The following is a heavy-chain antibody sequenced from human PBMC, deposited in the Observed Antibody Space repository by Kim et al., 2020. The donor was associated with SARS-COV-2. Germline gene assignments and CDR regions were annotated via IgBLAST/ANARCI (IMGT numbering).Heavy chain of an antibody. J-gene: IGHJ4*02. V-gene: IGHV4-39*07. CDR2: IYYSGST. D-gene: IGHD2-21*02. CDR1: GGSISSSSYY. CDR3: ARDFLWVGYCGGDCRKINY. Sequence: SETLSLTCTVSGGSISSSSYYWGWIRQPPGKGLEWIGSIYYSGSTYYNPSLKSRVTISVDTSKNQFSLKLSSVTAADTAVYYCARDFLWVGYCGGDCRKINYWGQGTLVTVSS.